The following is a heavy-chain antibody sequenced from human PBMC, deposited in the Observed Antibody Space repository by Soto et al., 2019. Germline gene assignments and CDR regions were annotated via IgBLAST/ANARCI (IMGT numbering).Heavy chain of an antibody. CDR2: IYYSGSP. V-gene: IGHV4-59*08. D-gene: IGHD3-16*01. J-gene: IGHJ4*02. CDR1: GGSSSNYD. Sequence: SEPLRLTCTVSGGSSSNYDGSWILQPPGKGLEWIAYIYYSGSPEYNPALKSRVTISVDTSKNQFSLKLSYVTAADTAVYYCAGARRVGDPGQFDFWGKGTLVTVSS. CDR3: AGARRVGDPGQFDF.